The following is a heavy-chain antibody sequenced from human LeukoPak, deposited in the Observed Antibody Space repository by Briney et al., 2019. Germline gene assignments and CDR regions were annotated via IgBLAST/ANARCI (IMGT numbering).Heavy chain of an antibody. D-gene: IGHD3-10*01. J-gene: IGHJ4*02. CDR3: ARHHGGFDY. CDR2: IYPGDSDT. CDR1: GYTFTSYW. V-gene: IGHV5-51*01. Sequence: GESLKISCKGSGYTFTSYWIGWVRQMPGKGLGWMGIIYPGDSDTTYSPSFQGQVTISADKSINTAYPQWSSLKASDTAIYYCARHHGGFDYWGQGTLVTVSS.